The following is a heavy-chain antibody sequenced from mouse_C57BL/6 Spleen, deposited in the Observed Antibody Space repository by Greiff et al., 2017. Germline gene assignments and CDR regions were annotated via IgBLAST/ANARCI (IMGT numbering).Heavy chain of an antibody. CDR3: AKSERWVLIAY. CDR1: GFTFSDYG. D-gene: IGHD2-3*01. V-gene: IGHV5-17*01. CDR2: ISSGSSTF. Sequence: EVKVEESRGGLVKPGGSLKLSCAASGFTFSDYGMRWVRQAPGKGLEWVAYISSGSSTFYYADTVKGRSTISRDNAKNTMFLQMSSLRSEDTAMYYCAKSERWVLIAYWGQGTLVTVSA. J-gene: IGHJ3*01.